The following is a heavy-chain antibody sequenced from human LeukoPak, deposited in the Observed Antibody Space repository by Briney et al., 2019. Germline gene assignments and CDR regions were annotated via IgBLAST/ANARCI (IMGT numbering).Heavy chain of an antibody. V-gene: IGHV3-30*04. CDR1: GFTFSNYA. D-gene: IGHD3-10*01. Sequence: GGSLRLSCAASGFTFSNYAIHWVRQAPGKGLEWVAVISHDGSNKYYADSVKGRFTIPRDNSKNTLYLQMNSPRAEDTALYYCAASPDYYGSGTAYYFDYWGQGTLVTVSS. CDR2: ISHDGSNK. J-gene: IGHJ4*02. CDR3: AASPDYYGSGTAYYFDY.